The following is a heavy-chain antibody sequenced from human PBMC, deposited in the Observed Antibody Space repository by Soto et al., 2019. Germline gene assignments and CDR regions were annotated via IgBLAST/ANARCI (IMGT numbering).Heavy chain of an antibody. CDR2: IWYDGSNK. CDR1: GFTFSSYG. CDR3: ARDSAGTGYYYYGMDV. V-gene: IGHV3-33*01. Sequence: GGSLRLSCAASGFTFSSYGMHWVRQAPGKGLEWVAVIWYDGSNKYYADSVKGRFTISRDNCKNTLYLQMNSLRAEDTAVYYCARDSAGTGYYYYGMDVWGQGTTVTVSS. J-gene: IGHJ6*02. D-gene: IGHD2-15*01.